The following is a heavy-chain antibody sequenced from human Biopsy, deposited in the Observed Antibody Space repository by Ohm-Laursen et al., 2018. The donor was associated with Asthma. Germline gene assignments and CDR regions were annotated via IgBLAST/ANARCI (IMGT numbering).Heavy chain of an antibody. CDR1: GFTFDDYG. D-gene: IGHD6-19*01. J-gene: IGHJ4*02. V-gene: IGHV3-20*01. CDR3: GRDMGGFGSGWFPVEF. CDR2: INWNGGST. Sequence: GSLRLSCTASGFTFDDYGMSWVRQAPGKGLDWVSGINWNGGSTGYADSVKGRSTISRDNAKNSLYLQMNSLRAEDTALYHCGRDMGGFGSGWFPVEFWGQGTLVTVSS.